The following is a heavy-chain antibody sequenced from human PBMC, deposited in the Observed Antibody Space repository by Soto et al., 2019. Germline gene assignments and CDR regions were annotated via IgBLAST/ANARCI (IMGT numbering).Heavy chain of an antibody. CDR3: AKGKDYYYYYMDV. CDR2: ISWNSGSI. J-gene: IGHJ6*03. V-gene: IGHV3-9*01. Sequence: EVQLVESGGGLVQPGRSLRLSCAASGFTFDDYAMHWVRQAPGKGLEWVSGISWNSGSIGYADSVKGRFTISRDNAKNSLYLQMNSLSAEDTALYYCAKGKDYYYYYMDVWGKGTTVTVSS. CDR1: GFTFDDYA.